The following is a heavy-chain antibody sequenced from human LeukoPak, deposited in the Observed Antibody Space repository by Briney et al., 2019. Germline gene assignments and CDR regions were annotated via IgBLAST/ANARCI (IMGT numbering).Heavy chain of an antibody. D-gene: IGHD6-6*01. Sequence: SETLSLTCAVYGGSFSGYYWSWIRQPPGKGLEWIGEINHSGSTYYNPSLKSRVTISVDTSKNQFSLKLSSVTAADTAVYYCARHLVSSSSSGFDYWGQGTLVTVSS. V-gene: IGHV4-34*01. CDR3: ARHLVSSSSSGFDY. CDR2: INHSGST. CDR1: GGSFSGYY. J-gene: IGHJ4*02.